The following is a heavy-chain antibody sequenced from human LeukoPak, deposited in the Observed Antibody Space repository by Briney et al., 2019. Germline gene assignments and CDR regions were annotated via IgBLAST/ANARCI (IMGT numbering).Heavy chain of an antibody. CDR3: ARAPSGNYYDSSGYVDY. J-gene: IGHJ4*02. CDR2: FGSNGGST. V-gene: IGHV3-64*01. Sequence: GGSLRLSCAASGFTFSSYAMDWVRQAPGKGLECVSAFGSNGGSTYYANSVKGRFTISRDNSKNTLYLQMGSLRTEDMAVYYCARAPSGNYYDSSGYVDYWGQGTLVTVSS. D-gene: IGHD3-22*01. CDR1: GFTFSSYA.